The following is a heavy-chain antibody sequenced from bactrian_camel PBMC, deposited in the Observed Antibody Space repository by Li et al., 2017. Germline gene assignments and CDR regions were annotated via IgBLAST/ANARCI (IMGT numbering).Heavy chain of an antibody. J-gene: IGHJ4*01. D-gene: IGHD8*01. CDR3: AAELGTLCGSWSHFLAHE. V-gene: IGHV3S19*01. CDR1: GITSSPYC. CDR2: IDTDGDS. Sequence: DVQLVESGGGSVQTGGSLTLSCEASGITSSPYCMAWFRRLEGRDKREGVAKIDTDGDSAYADSVKGRFTISLGNANSLTLQMDSVKPEDTGMYYCAAELGTLCGSWSHFLAHEWGQGTQVTVS.